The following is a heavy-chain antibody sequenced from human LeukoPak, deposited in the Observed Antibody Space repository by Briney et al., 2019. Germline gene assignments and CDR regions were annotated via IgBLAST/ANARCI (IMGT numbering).Heavy chain of an antibody. CDR1: GFTFSSYA. Sequence: GGSLRLSCAASGFTFSSYAMSWVRQATGKGLECVSAISGSGGSTYYADSVKGRFTISRDNSKNTLYLQMNSLRAEDTAVYYCAKDRSGSRAFDIWGQGTMVTVSS. V-gene: IGHV3-23*01. D-gene: IGHD1-26*01. J-gene: IGHJ3*02. CDR2: ISGSGGST. CDR3: AKDRSGSRAFDI.